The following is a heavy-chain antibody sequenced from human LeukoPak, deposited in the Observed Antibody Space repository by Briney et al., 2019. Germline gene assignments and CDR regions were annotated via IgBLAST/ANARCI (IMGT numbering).Heavy chain of an antibody. D-gene: IGHD1-14*01. CDR1: GDSISSNY. V-gene: IGHV4-59*01. Sequence: PSETLSLTCTVSGDSISSNYLNWIRQPPGKGLEWIAYFYYSGSTRLNPYLKSRVNISGKPTNNQFPLNLNPMTTADPAVYYLASKRNVADFNSFDPWGQGTLVSVSS. J-gene: IGHJ5*02. CDR2: FYYSGST. CDR3: ASKRNVADFNSFDP.